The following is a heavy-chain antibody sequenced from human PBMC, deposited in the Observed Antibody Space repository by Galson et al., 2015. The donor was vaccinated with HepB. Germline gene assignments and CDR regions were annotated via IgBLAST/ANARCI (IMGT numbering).Heavy chain of an antibody. V-gene: IGHV3-21*01. J-gene: IGHJ4*02. D-gene: IGHD4-23*01. CDR1: GFTFSSYS. CDR3: AREGGDSYGGNSVTGGPDY. Sequence: SLRLSCAASGFTFSSYSMNWVRQAPGKGLEWVSSISSSSSYIYYADSVKGRFTISRDNAKNSLYLQMNSLRAEDTAVYYCAREGGDSYGGNSVTGGPDYWGQGTLVTVSS. CDR2: ISSSSSYI.